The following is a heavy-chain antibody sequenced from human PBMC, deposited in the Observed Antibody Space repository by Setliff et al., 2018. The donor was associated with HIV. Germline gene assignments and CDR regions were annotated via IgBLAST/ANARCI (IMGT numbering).Heavy chain of an antibody. CDR2: INAGNGNT. Sequence: AASVKVSCKASGHTFTSYAMHWVRQAPGQRLEWMGWINAGNGNTKYSQKFQGRVTITRDTSASTAYMELSSLRSEDTAVYYCARGENPHYYYYYMDVWGKGTTVTVSS. CDR1: GHTFTSYA. J-gene: IGHJ6*03. V-gene: IGHV1-3*01. CDR3: ARGENPHYYYYYMDV.